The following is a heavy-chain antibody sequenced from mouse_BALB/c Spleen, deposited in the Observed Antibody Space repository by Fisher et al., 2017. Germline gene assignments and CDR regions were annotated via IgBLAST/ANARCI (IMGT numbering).Heavy chain of an antibody. Sequence: KFKGKATLTVDESSSTAYMQLSSLTSEDSAVYYCARSLLGYAMDYWGQGTSVTVSS. V-gene: IGHV1-69*02. CDR3: ARSLLGYAMDY. J-gene: IGHJ4*01. D-gene: IGHD1-2*01.